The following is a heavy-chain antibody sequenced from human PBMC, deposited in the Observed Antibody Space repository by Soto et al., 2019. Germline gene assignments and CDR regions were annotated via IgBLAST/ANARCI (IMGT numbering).Heavy chain of an antibody. CDR2: IIPIFGTA. CDR3: ASGYCSGGSCYSLAGYYYYYGMDV. D-gene: IGHD2-15*01. CDR1: GGTFSSYA. V-gene: IGHV1-69*01. J-gene: IGHJ6*02. Sequence: QVQLVQSGAEVKKPGSSVKVSCKASGGTFSSYAISWVRQAPGQGLEWMGGIIPIFGTANYAQKFQGRVTITADESTSTAYMELSSLRSEDTALYYCASGYCSGGSCYSLAGYYYYYGMDVWGPGTTVTVSS.